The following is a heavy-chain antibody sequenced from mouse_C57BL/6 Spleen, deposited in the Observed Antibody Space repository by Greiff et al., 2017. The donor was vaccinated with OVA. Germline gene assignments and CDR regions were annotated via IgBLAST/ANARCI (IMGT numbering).Heavy chain of an antibody. CDR2: ISDGGSYT. V-gene: IGHV5-4*03. CDR1: GFTFSSYA. Sequence: EVQVVESGGGLVKPGGSLKLSCAASGFTFSSYAMSWVRQTPEKRLEWVATISDGGSYTYYPDNVKGRFTISRDNAKNNLYLQMSHLKSEDTAMYYCARRYDYDYFDVWGTGTTVTVSS. D-gene: IGHD2-4*01. J-gene: IGHJ1*03. CDR3: ARRYDYDYFDV.